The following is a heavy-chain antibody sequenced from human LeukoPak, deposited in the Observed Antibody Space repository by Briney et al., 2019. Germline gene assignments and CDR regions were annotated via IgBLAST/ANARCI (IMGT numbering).Heavy chain of an antibody. Sequence: GASVTVSCKASGYTFTSYYMHWVRQAPGQGLEWMGIINPSGGSTSYAQKFQGRVTMTRDTSTSTVYMELSSLRSEDTAVYYCARALSPDFWSGYFDYWGQGTLVTVSS. D-gene: IGHD3-3*01. CDR2: INPSGGST. CDR1: GYTFTSYY. CDR3: ARALSPDFWSGYFDY. V-gene: IGHV1-46*01. J-gene: IGHJ4*02.